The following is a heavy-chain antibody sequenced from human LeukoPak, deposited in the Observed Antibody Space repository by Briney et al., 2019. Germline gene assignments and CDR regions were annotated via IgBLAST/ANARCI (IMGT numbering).Heavy chain of an antibody. CDR3: ARDRPMVVAATTDWYFDL. Sequence: SETLSLTCTVSGGSISSYYWSWIRQPPGKGLEWIGYIYYSGSTNYNPSLKSRVTISVDTSKNQFSLKLSSVTAADTAVYYCARDRPMVVAATTDWYFDLWGRGTLVTVSS. V-gene: IGHV4-59*01. D-gene: IGHD2-15*01. J-gene: IGHJ2*01. CDR1: GGSISSYY. CDR2: IYYSGST.